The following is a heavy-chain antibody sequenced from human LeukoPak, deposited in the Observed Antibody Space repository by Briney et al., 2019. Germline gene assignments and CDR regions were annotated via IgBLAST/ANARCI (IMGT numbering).Heavy chain of an antibody. D-gene: IGHD3-10*01. V-gene: IGHV4-59*01. CDR3: ARDYGSGSYYNFHDAFDI. J-gene: IGHJ3*02. CDR2: IYYSGSA. Sequence: AETLSLTCTVSGGSISSYYWSWIRQPPGKGLEWMGYIYYSGSANYNPSLKSRVTISVETYKNQLSLKLSSVTAADTAVYYCARDYGSGSYYNFHDAFDIWGEGTMVTVSS. CDR1: GGSISSYY.